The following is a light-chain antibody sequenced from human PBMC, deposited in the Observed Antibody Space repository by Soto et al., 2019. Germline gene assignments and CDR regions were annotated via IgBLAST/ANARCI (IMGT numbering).Light chain of an antibody. CDR1: QSVDSSTY. Sequence: IVLTQSPGTLSSSPWERATLSCRASQSVDSSTYLAWYQQKPGQAPRLLIYGASSRATGIPDRFSGSGSGTDFTLTISRLEPEDFAVYYCQQYGRSPRTFGQGTKVDIK. CDR2: GAS. J-gene: IGKJ1*01. V-gene: IGKV3-20*01. CDR3: QQYGRSPRT.